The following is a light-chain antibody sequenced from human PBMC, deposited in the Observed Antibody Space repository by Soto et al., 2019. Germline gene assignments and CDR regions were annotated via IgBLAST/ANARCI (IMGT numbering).Light chain of an antibody. J-gene: IGLJ3*02. Sequence: QTVVTQEASLSVSPGGTVTLTCGLTSGSVSTSHYPSWYQQTPGQPPRTLILNIESRPSGVPERFSGTIIGRRAALTITGAQSEDESDYYCMVCVATGVWVFGGGTKLTVL. V-gene: IGLV8-61*01. CDR3: MVCVATGVWV. CDR2: NIE. CDR1: SGSVSTSHY.